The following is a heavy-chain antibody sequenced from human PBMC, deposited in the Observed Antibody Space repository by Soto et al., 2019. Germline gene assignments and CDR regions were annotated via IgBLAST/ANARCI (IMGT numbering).Heavy chain of an antibody. CDR1: GYTFTGYY. Sequence: QVQLVQSGAEVKKPGASVKVSCKASGYTFTGYYMHWVRQAPGQGLEWMGWINPNSGGTNSAQKCQVRVTMTSDTAISAAYMELSRLRSDDTAVYYCARDQVAVAHRFDPWGQGTLVTVSS. J-gene: IGHJ5*02. V-gene: IGHV1-2*02. D-gene: IGHD6-19*01. CDR2: INPNSGGT. CDR3: ARDQVAVAHRFDP.